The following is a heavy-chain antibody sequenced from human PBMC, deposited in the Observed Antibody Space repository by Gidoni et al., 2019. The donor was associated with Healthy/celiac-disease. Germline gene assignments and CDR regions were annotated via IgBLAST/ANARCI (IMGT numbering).Heavy chain of an antibody. V-gene: IGHV3-30*18. CDR3: AKESARDKIWAAVAAGPPDY. CDR1: GFTFSSYG. Sequence: RIYGAASGFTFSSYGMHWVRQAPGKGLEWVAVISYDGSNKYYADSVKGRFTISRDNSKNTLYLQMNSLRAEDTAVYYCAKESARDKIWAAVAAGPPDYWGQGTLVTVSS. CDR2: ISYDGSNK. D-gene: IGHD6-19*01. J-gene: IGHJ4*02.